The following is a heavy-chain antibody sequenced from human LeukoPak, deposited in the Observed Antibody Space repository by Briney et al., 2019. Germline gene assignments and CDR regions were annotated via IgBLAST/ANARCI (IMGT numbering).Heavy chain of an antibody. CDR1: GFTFSSYA. CDR3: AKKAPSWYCSSTSCYFDY. V-gene: IGHV3-23*01. J-gene: IGHJ4*02. Sequence: GGSLRLSCAASGFTFSSYAMTWVRQAPGKGLDWVSSISDSGVSTYHADSVKGRFTISRDNSKNTLYLQMNSLRAEDTAVYYCAKKAPSWYCSSTSCYFDYWGQGTLVTVSS. D-gene: IGHD2-2*01. CDR2: ISDSGVST.